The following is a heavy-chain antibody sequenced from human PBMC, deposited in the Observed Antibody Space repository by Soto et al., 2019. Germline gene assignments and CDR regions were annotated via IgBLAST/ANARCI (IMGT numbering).Heavy chain of an antibody. D-gene: IGHD4-17*01. V-gene: IGHV4-31*03. Sequence: QVQLQESGPGLVKPSQTLSLSCTVSGGSISTGGYYWTWIRQHPGKGLEWIGYIYYSGSTYYNPSLKSRVTISVDTSKNQFSLKLSSVTASDTAVYYCARGLSVTLFDNWGQGTLVTVSS. CDR3: ARGLSVTLFDN. CDR2: IYYSGST. J-gene: IGHJ4*02. CDR1: GGSISTGGYY.